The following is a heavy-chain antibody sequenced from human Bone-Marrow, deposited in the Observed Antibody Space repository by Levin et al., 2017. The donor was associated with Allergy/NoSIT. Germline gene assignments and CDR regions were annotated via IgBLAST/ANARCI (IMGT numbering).Heavy chain of an antibody. V-gene: IGHV3-15*01. CDR1: GFIFSNAW. Sequence: RGESLKISCVGSGFIFSNAWMSWVRQAPGRGLEWIGRLKSKSDGETADYDAPVKGRFTISRDDSKNTVFLQMNSLNTDDTAVYYCATRAQPGGTLPFDSWGQGTMVTVSS. J-gene: IGHJ3*02. D-gene: IGHD1-14*01. CDR2: LKSKSDGETA. CDR3: ATRAQPGGTLPFDS.